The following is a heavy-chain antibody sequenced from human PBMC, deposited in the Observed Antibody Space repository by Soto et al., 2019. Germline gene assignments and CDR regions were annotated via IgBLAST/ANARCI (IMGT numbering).Heavy chain of an antibody. CDR3: ARHAVVTLPGAFDI. CDR2: ISDSGST. CDR1: GASISNYY. Sequence: SETLSLTCTVSGASISNYYWSWIRQPPGKGLEWIGYISDSGSTNYNPSLKSRVTMSVDTSRNQFSLNLRSVTTADTAVYYCARHAVVTLPGAFDIWGQGTMVTVSS. J-gene: IGHJ3*02. V-gene: IGHV4-59*01. D-gene: IGHD2-21*02.